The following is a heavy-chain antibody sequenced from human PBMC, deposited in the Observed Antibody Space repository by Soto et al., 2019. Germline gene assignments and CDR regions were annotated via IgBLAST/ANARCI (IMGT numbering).Heavy chain of an antibody. CDR1: GGSISSYY. J-gene: IGHJ5*02. Sequence: SETLSLTCTVSGGSISSYYWSWIRQPPGKGLEWIGYIYYSGSTNYNPSLKSRVTISVDTSKNQFSLKLSSVTAADTAVYYCARIWFGEINWFDPWGQGTLVTVSS. CDR2: IYYSGST. CDR3: ARIWFGEINWFDP. D-gene: IGHD3-10*01. V-gene: IGHV4-59*01.